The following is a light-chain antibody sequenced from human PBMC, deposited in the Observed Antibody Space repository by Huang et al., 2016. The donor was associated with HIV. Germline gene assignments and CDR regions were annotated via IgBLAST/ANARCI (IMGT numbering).Light chain of an antibody. CDR3: QQYNNWPGT. CDR1: QSFSNN. V-gene: IGKV3-15*01. Sequence: EIVMTQSPATLSVSPGERATLSCWASQSFSNNLAWYQQKPGQAPRLLIYGASTRATGIPARFSGSGYGTEFTLTISSLQSEDFAVYYCQQYNNWPGTFGQGTKVEIK. CDR2: GAS. J-gene: IGKJ1*01.